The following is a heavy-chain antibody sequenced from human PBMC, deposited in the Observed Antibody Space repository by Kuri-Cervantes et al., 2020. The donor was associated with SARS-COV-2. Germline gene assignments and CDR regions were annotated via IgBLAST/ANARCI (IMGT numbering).Heavy chain of an antibody. D-gene: IGHD1-7*01. J-gene: IGHJ6*02. CDR3: ARDSATGTRWGDLNGMDV. CDR1: GYPFTNFG. Sequence: ASVKVSCKASGYPFTNFGISWVRQAPGRGLEWMGWISTYSGDTIYPQKIQGRVTMTTDTSTSTAYMDLRGLRSDDTAVYYCARDSATGTRWGDLNGMDVWGQGITVTVSS. V-gene: IGHV1-18*01. CDR2: ISTYSGDT.